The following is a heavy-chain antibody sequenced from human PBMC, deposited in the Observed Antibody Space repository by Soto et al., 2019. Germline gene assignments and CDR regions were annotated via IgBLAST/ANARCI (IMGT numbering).Heavy chain of an antibody. CDR2: ISYDGGLK. V-gene: IGHV3-30*03. J-gene: IGHJ4*02. CDR3: AGARPAGPFDY. D-gene: IGHD6-6*01. CDR1: GFTFSSYS. Sequence: GGSLRLSCAASGFTFSSYSMHWVRQVPGMGLEWVSVISYDGGLKYYADSVKGRFTISKDDSKKTLYLQMDSLRTDDTAVYYWAGARPAGPFDYWGQGTQVTVSS.